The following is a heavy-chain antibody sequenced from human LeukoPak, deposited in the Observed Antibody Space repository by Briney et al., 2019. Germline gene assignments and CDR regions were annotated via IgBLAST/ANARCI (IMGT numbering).Heavy chain of an antibody. CDR1: GFTFSSYA. CDR3: AKDGESSGYYYGEVDY. D-gene: IGHD3-22*01. J-gene: IGHJ4*02. CDR2: ISGSGGST. V-gene: IGHV3-23*01. Sequence: GGSLRLSCAASGFTFSSYAMSWVRQAPGKGLEWASAISGSGGSTYYADSVKGRFTISRDNSKNTLYLQMNSLRAEDTAVYYCAKDGESSGYYYGEVDYWGQGTLVTVSS.